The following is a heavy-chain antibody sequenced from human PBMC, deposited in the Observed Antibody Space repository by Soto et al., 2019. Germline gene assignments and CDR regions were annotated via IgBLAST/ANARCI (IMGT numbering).Heavy chain of an antibody. CDR2: ISESGGDT. J-gene: IGHJ4*02. D-gene: IGHD3-22*01. Sequence: EVPLLESGGGFIQPGGSLRLSCAASGFTFANYAMNWVRQAPGKGLEWVSTISESGGDTYYTDSVKGRFTIFRDNSKDTVYLQMNRLRAEDTAVYYCAKDGYDNTWIDFDYWGQGTLVTVSS. CDR1: GFTFANYA. CDR3: AKDGYDNTWIDFDY. V-gene: IGHV3-23*01.